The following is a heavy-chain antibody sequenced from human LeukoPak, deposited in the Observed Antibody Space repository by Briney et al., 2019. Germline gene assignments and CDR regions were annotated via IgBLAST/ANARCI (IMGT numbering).Heavy chain of an antibody. CDR1: GYSISSGYY. Sequence: SETLSLTCTVSGYSISSGYYWGWIRQPPGQGLEWLGSIYHSGTTYYNPSLKSRVTISLDTSKNQFSLNLTSVTAADTAVYYCAREVGMVRGVIGGVADYWGQGTLGTVSS. J-gene: IGHJ4*02. V-gene: IGHV4-38-2*02. D-gene: IGHD3-10*01. CDR2: IYHSGTT. CDR3: AREVGMVRGVIGGVADY.